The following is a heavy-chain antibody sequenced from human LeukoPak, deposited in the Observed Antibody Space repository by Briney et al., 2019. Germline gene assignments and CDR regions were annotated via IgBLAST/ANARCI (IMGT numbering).Heavy chain of an antibody. V-gene: IGHV4-34*01. D-gene: IGHD3-16*01. CDR2: VSHTGVT. J-gene: IGHJ6*03. CDR3: ARDPMIRDRPYYYYMDV. CDR1: GGSFIGYY. Sequence: SETLSLTCGVSGGSFIGYYWTWTRQSPGKGLEWIGDVSHTGVTTYNPSLKTRVTISLDTTNIRLSLRLRSVTAADSALYFCARDPMIRDRPYYYYMDVWGTGTTVTVSS.